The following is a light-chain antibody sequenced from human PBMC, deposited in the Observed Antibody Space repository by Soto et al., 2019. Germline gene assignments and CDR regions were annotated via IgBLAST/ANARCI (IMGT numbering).Light chain of an antibody. J-gene: IGLJ3*02. V-gene: IGLV2-14*01. CDR1: SSDVGGYNY. CDR2: DVS. CDR3: SSYTSSSTRV. Sequence: QSALTQPASVSGSPGQSSTISCTGTSSDVGGYNYVYWYQQHPGKAPKLMIYDVSNRPSAVSNRFSGSKSGNTASLTISGLQAEDEADYYFSSYTSSSTRVFGGGTKLTVL.